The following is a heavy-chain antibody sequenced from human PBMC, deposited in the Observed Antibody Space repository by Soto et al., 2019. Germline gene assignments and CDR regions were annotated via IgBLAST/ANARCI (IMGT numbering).Heavy chain of an antibody. V-gene: IGHV1-2*04. CDR3: ARSSGYDYYYYYMDV. D-gene: IGHD5-12*01. Sequence: ASVKVSCKASGYTFTGYYMHWVRQAPGQGLEWMGWINPNSGGTNYAQKFQGWVTMTRDTSISTAYMELSRLRSDDTAVYYCARSSGYDYYYYYMDVSRKGTTVTVSS. J-gene: IGHJ6*03. CDR1: GYTFTGYY. CDR2: INPNSGGT.